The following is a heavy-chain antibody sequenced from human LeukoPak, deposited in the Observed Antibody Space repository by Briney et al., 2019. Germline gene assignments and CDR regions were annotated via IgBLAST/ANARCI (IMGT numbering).Heavy chain of an antibody. CDR3: ARAAESYSSSWPDY. CDR2: INQDGSEK. CDR1: GFTFSSYW. D-gene: IGHD6-13*01. V-gene: IGHV3-7*01. J-gene: IGHJ4*02. Sequence: GGSLRLSCAASGFTFSSYWMSWVRQAPGKGLEWVANINQDGSEKYYVDSEKGRFTISRDNAKNSLYVQMNSLRAEDTAVYSCARAAESYSSSWPDYWGQGTLVTVSS.